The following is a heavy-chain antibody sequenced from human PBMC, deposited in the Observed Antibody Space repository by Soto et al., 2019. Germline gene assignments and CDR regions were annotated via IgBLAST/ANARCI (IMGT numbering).Heavy chain of an antibody. CDR3: ARAQDIVVADGWFHWFDP. CDR1: GYTFTSYD. V-gene: IGHV1-8*01. D-gene: IGHD2-15*01. J-gene: IGHJ5*02. CDR2: MNPNSGNT. Sequence: ASEKVSCKASGYTFTSYDINWVRQATGQGLEWMGWMNPNSGNTGYAQKFQGRVTMTRNTSISTAYMELSSLRSEDTAVYYCARAQDIVVADGWFHWFDPWGQGNLVTVS.